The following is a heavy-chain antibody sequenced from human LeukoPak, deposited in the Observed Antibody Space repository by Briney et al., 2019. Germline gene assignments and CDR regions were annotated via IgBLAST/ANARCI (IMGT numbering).Heavy chain of an antibody. CDR1: GGSISSSNW. CDR2: IYHSGST. D-gene: IGHD2-15*01. V-gene: IGHV4-4*02. CDR3: ARGLAYCSGGSCPRAFWFDP. Sequence: PSGTLSLTCAVSGGSISSSNWWSWVRQPPGKGLEWIGEIYHSGSTNYNPSLKSRVTISVDKSKNQFSLKPSSVTAADTAVYYCARGLAYCSGGSCPRAFWFDPWGQGTLVTVSS. J-gene: IGHJ5*02.